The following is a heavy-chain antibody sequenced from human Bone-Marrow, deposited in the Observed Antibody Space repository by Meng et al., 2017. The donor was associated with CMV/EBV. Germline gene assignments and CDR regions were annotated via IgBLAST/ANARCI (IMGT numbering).Heavy chain of an antibody. CDR2: ISYDGSNK. CDR3: ASLSEGYYYDSSGLASRFY. J-gene: IGHJ4*02. Sequence: GGSLRLSCAASGFTFSSYAMHWVRQAPGKGLEWVAVISYDGSNKYYADSVKGRFTISRDNSKNTLYLQMNSLRAEDTAVYYCASLSEGYYYDSSGLASRFYWGQGDRVNGAS. D-gene: IGHD3-22*01. V-gene: IGHV3-30*04. CDR1: GFTFSSYA.